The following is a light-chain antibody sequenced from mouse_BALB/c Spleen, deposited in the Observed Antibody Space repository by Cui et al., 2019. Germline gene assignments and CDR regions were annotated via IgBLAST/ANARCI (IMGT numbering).Light chain of an antibody. CDR2: AAT. Sequence: DIQISHSPASQSASLGRRVTLKWQARSTIGKWLAWYQQKPGKSPQLLIYAATSLADGVPSRFSGSGSGKKFYFKLKRLQAEDFVSYYCQQLYSTPYTFGGGTKLEIK. CDR3: QQLYSTPYT. V-gene: IGKV12-98*01. J-gene: IGKJ2*01. CDR1: STIGKW.